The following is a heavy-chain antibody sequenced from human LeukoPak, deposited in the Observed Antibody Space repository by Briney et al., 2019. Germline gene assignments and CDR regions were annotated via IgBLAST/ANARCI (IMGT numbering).Heavy chain of an antibody. V-gene: IGHV3-74*01. CDR2: INSDGSST. CDR1: GFTFSSNW. D-gene: IGHD3-22*01. J-gene: IGHJ3*02. Sequence: RGSLRLSCAASGFTFSSNWMHWVRQARGKGLVWVSRINSDGSSTNYADSVKGRFTISRDNAKNTLYLQMNSLRAEDTAVYYCARGGYHDYDAFDIWGQGTMVTASS. CDR3: ARGGYHDYDAFDI.